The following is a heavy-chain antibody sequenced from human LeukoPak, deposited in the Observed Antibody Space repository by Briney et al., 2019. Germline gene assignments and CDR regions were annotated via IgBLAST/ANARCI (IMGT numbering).Heavy chain of an antibody. D-gene: IGHD2-2*01. CDR3: ARLLNSPVNYYFDY. CDR2: IYYSGST. J-gene: IGHJ4*02. Sequence: SETLSLTCTVSGGSISSSSYYWGWIRQPPGKGLEWIGSIYYSGSTYYNPSLKSRVTISVDTSKNQFSLKLSSVTAADTAVYYCARLLNSPVNYYFDYWGQGTLVTVSS. V-gene: IGHV4-39*07. CDR1: GGSISSSSYY.